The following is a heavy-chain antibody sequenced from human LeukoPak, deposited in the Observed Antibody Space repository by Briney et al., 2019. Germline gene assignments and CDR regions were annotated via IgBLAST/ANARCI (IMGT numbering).Heavy chain of an antibody. CDR1: GGSISSYY. CDR3: ARRSGYYPLYFDY. D-gene: IGHD3-3*01. Sequence: SETLSLTCTVSGGSISSYYWSWIRQPPGKGLEWIGYIYYSGSTNYNPSLKSRVTISVDTSKNQFSLKLGSVTAADTAVYYCARRSGYYPLYFDYWGQGTLVTVSS. V-gene: IGHV4-59*12. J-gene: IGHJ4*02. CDR2: IYYSGST.